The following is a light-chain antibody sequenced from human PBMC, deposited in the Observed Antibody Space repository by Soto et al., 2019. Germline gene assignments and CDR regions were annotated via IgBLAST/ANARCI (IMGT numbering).Light chain of an antibody. V-gene: IGLV2-14*01. CDR1: SSDVGGYNY. Sequence: QSVLTQPASVSGSPGQSITISCTGTSSDVGGYNYVSWYQQHPGKAPKLMIYEVSNRLSGVSNRFSGSKSGNTASLTISGLHAEDEADYYCSSYTSSSTLGVFGTGTKVTVL. CDR3: SSYTSSSTLGV. CDR2: EVS. J-gene: IGLJ1*01.